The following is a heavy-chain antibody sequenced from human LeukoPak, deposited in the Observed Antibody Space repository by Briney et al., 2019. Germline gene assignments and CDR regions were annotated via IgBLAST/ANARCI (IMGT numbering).Heavy chain of an antibody. CDR2: IRYDGSNK. J-gene: IGHJ4*02. V-gene: IGHV3-30*02. CDR1: GFTFSSYW. CDR3: AKDTRFGELLPDY. D-gene: IGHD3-10*01. Sequence: GGSLRLSCAASGFTFSSYWMSWVRQAPGKGLEWVAFIRYDGSNKYYADSVKGRFTISRDNSKNTLYLQMNSLRAEDTAVYYCAKDTRFGELLPDYWGQGTLVTVSS.